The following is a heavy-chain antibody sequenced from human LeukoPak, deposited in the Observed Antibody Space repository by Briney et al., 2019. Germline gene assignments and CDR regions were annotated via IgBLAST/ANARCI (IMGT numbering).Heavy chain of an antibody. CDR1: GGSFSGYY. CDR3: ARRKYSSGSDY. Sequence: SETLSLTCAVYGGSFSGYYWSWIRQPPGKGLEWIGEINHSGSTNYNPSLKSRVTISVDTSKNQFSLKLSSVTAADMAVYYCARRKYSSGSDYWGQGTLVTVSS. D-gene: IGHD6-19*01. CDR2: INHSGST. V-gene: IGHV4-34*01. J-gene: IGHJ4*02.